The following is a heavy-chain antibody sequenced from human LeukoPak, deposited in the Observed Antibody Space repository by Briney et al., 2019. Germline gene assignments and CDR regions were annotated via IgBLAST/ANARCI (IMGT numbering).Heavy chain of an antibody. CDR2: FFYSGST. V-gene: IGHV4-59*08. D-gene: IGHD2-2*01. CDR1: GASINKYY. J-gene: IGHJ6*02. Sequence: SETLSLTCTVSGASINKYYWNWVRQPPGKGLEWIGYFFYSGSTRYNPSLKSRVTISADMSNNQFSLRLTSLTAADTAVYYCARNAGTKDYYYGMDVWGQGTTVIVSS. CDR3: ARNAGTKDYYYGMDV.